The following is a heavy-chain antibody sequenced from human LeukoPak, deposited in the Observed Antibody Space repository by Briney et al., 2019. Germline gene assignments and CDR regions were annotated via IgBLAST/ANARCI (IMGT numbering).Heavy chain of an antibody. D-gene: IGHD2-15*01. J-gene: IGHJ6*02. CDR3: ARGGRTGYCSGGSCYYYYGMDV. CDR1: GLTFSSYA. V-gene: IGHV3-30-3*01. CDR2: ISYDGSNK. Sequence: PGRSLRLSCAASGLTFSSYAMHWVRQAPGKGLEWVAVISYDGSNKYYVDSVKGRFTISRDNSKNTLYLQMNSLRAEDTAVYCCARGGRTGYCSGGSCYYYYGMDVWGQGTTVTVSS.